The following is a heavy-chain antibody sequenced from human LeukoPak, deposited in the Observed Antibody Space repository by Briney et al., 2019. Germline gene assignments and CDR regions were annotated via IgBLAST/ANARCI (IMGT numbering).Heavy chain of an antibody. CDR3: VKDLYKGDTITWYYFDY. V-gene: IGHV3-64D*06. D-gene: IGHD6-13*01. J-gene: IGHJ4*02. CDR2: INTSGDKT. CDR1: GFTFSSYA. Sequence: GGSLRLSCSGSGFTFSSYAIHWVRQAPGKGPEYVSVINTSGDKTYYADSVKGRFTISRDNSKNTVSLQMSSLRAEDTAMYYCVKDLYKGDTITWYYFDYWGQGTLVTVSS.